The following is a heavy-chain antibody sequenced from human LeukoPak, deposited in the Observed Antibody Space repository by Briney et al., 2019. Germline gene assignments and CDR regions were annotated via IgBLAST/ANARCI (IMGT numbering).Heavy chain of an antibody. CDR3: AKNLGSYYDESYYFDY. D-gene: IGHD1-26*01. J-gene: IGHJ4*02. CDR1: GFTFSIYG. CDR2: MSYDGSNK. V-gene: IGHV3-30*18. Sequence: GGSLRLSCAASGFTFSIYGMHWVRQAPGKGLEGVAVMSYDGSNKYYADSVKGRFTISRDNSKNTLYLQMNSLRAEDTAVYYCAKNLGSYYDESYYFDYWGQGTLVTVSS.